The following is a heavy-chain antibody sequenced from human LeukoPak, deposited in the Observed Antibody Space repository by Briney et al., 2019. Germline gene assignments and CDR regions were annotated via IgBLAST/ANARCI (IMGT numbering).Heavy chain of an antibody. CDR2: ISSSSSTI. CDR1: GFTFSSYS. V-gene: IGHV3-48*01. J-gene: IGHJ6*03. CDR3: ARARGHDSSGYSYFYYYYMDV. Sequence: GGSLRLSCAASGFTFSSYSMNWVRQAPGKGLEWVSYISSSSSTIYYADSVKGRFTISRDNAKNSLYLQMNSLRAEDTAVYYCARARGHDSSGYSYFYYYYMDVWGKGTTVTISS. D-gene: IGHD3-22*01.